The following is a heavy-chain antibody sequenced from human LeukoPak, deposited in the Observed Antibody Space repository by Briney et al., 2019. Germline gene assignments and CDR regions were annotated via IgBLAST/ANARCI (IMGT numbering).Heavy chain of an antibody. J-gene: IGHJ6*03. Sequence: SETLSLTCGVSGYPINNAYYWVWIRQPPGKGLEWIGSLYHPDSTYYNPSLKSRVAMSVDTSRNQFSLRLSFVTAADTAVYYCARQYDSYFYYYLDLWGTGTTVTVSS. D-gene: IGHD2-2*01. CDR1: GYPINNAYY. V-gene: IGHV4-38-2*01. CDR3: ARQYDSYFYYYLDL. CDR2: LYHPDST.